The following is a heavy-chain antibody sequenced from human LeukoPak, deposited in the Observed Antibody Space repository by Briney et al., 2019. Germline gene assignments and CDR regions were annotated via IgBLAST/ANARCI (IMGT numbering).Heavy chain of an antibody. Sequence: GGSLRLSCAASGFTVSSNYMSWVRQAPGKGLERVSVIYSGGSTCYADSVKGRFTISRDNSKSTLYIQMNSLRAEDTAVYYCARAKPKNMVRGLIMRRESRYYFDYWGQGTLVTVSS. D-gene: IGHD3-10*01. CDR2: IYSGGST. J-gene: IGHJ4*02. CDR1: GFTVSSNY. V-gene: IGHV3-53*01. CDR3: ARAKPKNMVRGLIMRRESRYYFDY.